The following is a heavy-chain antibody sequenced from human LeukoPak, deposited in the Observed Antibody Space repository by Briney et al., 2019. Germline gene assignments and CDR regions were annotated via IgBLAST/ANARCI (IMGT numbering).Heavy chain of an antibody. CDR3: ARDPRGDYAIDY. Sequence: PGGSLRLSCAASGFTFSSYSMNWVRQAPGKGLEWVANIKQDGSEKYYVDSVKGRFTISRDNAKNSLYLQMNSLRAEDTAVYYCARDPRGDYAIDYWGQGTLVTVSS. D-gene: IGHD4-17*01. J-gene: IGHJ4*02. CDR1: GFTFSSYS. V-gene: IGHV3-7*01. CDR2: IKQDGSEK.